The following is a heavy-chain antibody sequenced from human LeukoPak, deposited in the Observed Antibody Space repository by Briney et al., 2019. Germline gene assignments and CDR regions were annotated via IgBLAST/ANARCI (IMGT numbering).Heavy chain of an antibody. V-gene: IGHV4-59*12. CDR3: ARMYGSGSYHSPVDY. CDR1: GGSISSYY. J-gene: IGHJ4*02. CDR2: IYYSGST. D-gene: IGHD3-10*01. Sequence: SETLSLTCTVSGGSISSYYWSWIRQPPGKGLEWIGYIYYSGSTNYNPSLKSRVTISVDKSKNQFSLKLSSVTAADTAVYYCARMYGSGSYHSPVDYWGQGTLVTVSS.